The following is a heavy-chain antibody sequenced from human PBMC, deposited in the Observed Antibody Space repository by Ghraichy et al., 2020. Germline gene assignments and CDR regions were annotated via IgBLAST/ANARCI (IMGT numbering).Heavy chain of an antibody. V-gene: IGHV4-59*12. Sequence: SETLSLTCAVSGVSMENYWGWIRQPPGKGLEWIGYVYYTGASYSSPSLQSRVTISVDMSKNLFSLGLTSVTAADTAGYYCARDLNYVGFDYWGQGTLVTVSS. CDR3: ARDLNYVGFDY. D-gene: IGHD1-7*01. CDR1: GVSMENY. CDR2: VYYTGAS. J-gene: IGHJ4*02.